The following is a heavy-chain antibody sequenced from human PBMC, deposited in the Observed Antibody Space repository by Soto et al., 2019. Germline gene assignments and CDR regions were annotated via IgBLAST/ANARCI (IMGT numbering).Heavy chain of an antibody. CDR2: IYYSGST. CDR1: GGSISSYY. CDR3: TRRFGRNFDY. D-gene: IGHD3-16*01. J-gene: IGHJ4*02. V-gene: IGHV4-59*08. Sequence: SETLYLTCTVSGGSISSYYWSWIRQPPGKGLEWIGYIYYSGSTNYNPSLKSRVTISVDTSKNQFSLKLSSVTAADTAVYYCTRRFGRNFDYWGQGTLVTVSS.